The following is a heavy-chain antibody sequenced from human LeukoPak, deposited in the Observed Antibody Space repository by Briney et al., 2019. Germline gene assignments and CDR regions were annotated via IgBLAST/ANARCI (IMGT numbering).Heavy chain of an antibody. CDR1: GYSFSSFW. V-gene: IGHV5-51*01. D-gene: IGHD4-11*01. Sequence: GESLKISCQGSGYSFSSFWIVWVRQMPGKGLEWMGIIYPGDSDTRYSPSFQGQVTISADKSISTAYLQWSSLKASDTAMYYCAKGHYSNYALDYWGQGTLVTVSS. CDR2: IYPGDSDT. CDR3: AKGHYSNYALDY. J-gene: IGHJ4*02.